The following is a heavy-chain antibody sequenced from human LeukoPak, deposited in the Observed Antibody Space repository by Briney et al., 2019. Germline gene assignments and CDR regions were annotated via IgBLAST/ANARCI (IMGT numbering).Heavy chain of an antibody. V-gene: IGHV1-69*13. J-gene: IGHJ4*02. CDR3: ARDMPESGYSYGYLDY. CDR1: GGTFSSYA. D-gene: IGHD5-18*01. CDR2: IIPIFGTA. Sequence: GASVKVSCEASGGTFSSYAISWVRQAPGQALEWKGGIIPIFGTANYAQKFQGRVTITADESTSTAYMELSSLRSEDTAVYYCARDMPESGYSYGYLDYWGQGTLVTVSS.